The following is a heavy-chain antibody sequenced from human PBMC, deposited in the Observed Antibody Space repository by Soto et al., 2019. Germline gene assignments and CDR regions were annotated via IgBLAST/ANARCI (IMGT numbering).Heavy chain of an antibody. D-gene: IGHD2-15*01. CDR3: ARADCTGAYCYSWPVNYSVDV. CDR2: IWYDGSNK. J-gene: IGHJ6*02. Sequence: QVQLVESGGGVVQPGGSLRLSCTASGFTFNTYGMHWVRQAPGKGLEWVAIIWYDGSNKYYADSVKGRFTISRDNSKNTLYVQKTSLRADDTAVYYCARADCTGAYCYSWPVNYSVDVWGQGTTVTVSS. CDR1: GFTFNTYG. V-gene: IGHV3-33*01.